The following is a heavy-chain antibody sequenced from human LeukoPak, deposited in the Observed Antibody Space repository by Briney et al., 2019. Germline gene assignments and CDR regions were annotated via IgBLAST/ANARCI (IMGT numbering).Heavy chain of an antibody. CDR2: IYYSGST. CDR3: ARGGGALTFFDY. J-gene: IGHJ4*02. CDR1: GGSISSYY. V-gene: IGHV4-59*01. Sequence: SETLSLTCTVSGGSISSYYWSWIRQPPGKGLEWIGYIYYSGSTNYNPSLKSRVTISVDTSKNQFSLKLSSVTAADTAVYYCARGGGALTFFDYWGQGTLVTVSS. D-gene: IGHD2-15*01.